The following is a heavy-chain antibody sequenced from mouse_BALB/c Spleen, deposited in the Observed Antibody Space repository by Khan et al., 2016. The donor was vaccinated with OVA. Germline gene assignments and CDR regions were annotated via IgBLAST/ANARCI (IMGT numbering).Heavy chain of an antibody. CDR3: GRYDGIYYYAMDY. CDR1: GYSFTGYF. D-gene: IGHD2-14*01. CDR2: INPYNGDT. V-gene: IGHV1-37*01. Sequence: VRLQQSGPELVKPGASVMISCKASGYSFTGYFMNWVKQSHGKSLEWIGRINPYNGDTFYNQKFKGKATLTVDKSSSTAHMELLSLTSEDSAVYYCGRYDGIYYYAMDYWGQGTSVTVSS. J-gene: IGHJ4*01.